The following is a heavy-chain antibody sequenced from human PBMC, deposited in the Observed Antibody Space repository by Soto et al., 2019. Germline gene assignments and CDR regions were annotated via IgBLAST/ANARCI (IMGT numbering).Heavy chain of an antibody. Sequence: PSETLSLTCTVSGGSISSGGYYWSWIRQHPGKGLEWIGYIYYSGSTYYNPSLKSRVTISVDTSKNQFSLKLSSVTAADTAVYYCARDSGIQLWSSPYYYYSMDVWGQGTTVTVSS. CDR3: ARDSGIQLWSSPYYYYSMDV. J-gene: IGHJ6*02. D-gene: IGHD5-18*01. V-gene: IGHV4-31*03. CDR1: GGSISSGGYY. CDR2: IYYSGST.